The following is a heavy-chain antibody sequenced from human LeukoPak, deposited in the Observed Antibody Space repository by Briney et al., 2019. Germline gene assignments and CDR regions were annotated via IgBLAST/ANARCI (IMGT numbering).Heavy chain of an antibody. CDR2: INPNSGGT. J-gene: IGHJ5*02. Sequence: ASVKVSCKASGYTFTGYHMHWERQAPGQGLEWMGWINPNSGGTNYAQKFQGRVTMTRDTSISTAYMELSRLRSDDTAVYYCAGAALGYCSGGSCLNWFDPWGQGTLVTVSS. V-gene: IGHV1-2*02. CDR1: GYTFTGYH. CDR3: AGAALGYCSGGSCLNWFDP. D-gene: IGHD2-15*01.